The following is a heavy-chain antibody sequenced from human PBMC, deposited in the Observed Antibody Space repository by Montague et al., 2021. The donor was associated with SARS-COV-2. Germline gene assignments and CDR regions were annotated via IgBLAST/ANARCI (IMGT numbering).Heavy chain of an antibody. CDR3: AREKYYFDSSGLRNDYFDY. CDR1: GGSFTLYY. D-gene: IGHD3-22*01. Sequence: SETLSLTCNVSGGSFTLYYWSWIRQTPGRGLEWIGLIYYSGSTIYNPPLKSRVTMSVDTSKNQFSLRLTSVTAADTAVYYCAREKYYFDSSGLRNDYFDYWGQGILVTVSS. CDR2: IYYSGST. V-gene: IGHV4-59*01. J-gene: IGHJ4*02.